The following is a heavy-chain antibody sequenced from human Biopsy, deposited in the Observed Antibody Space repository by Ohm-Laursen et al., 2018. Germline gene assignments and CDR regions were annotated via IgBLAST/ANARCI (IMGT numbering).Heavy chain of an antibody. CDR2: VYYSGST. J-gene: IGHJ4*02. CDR1: GGSISSRNHY. Sequence: SETLSLTCSVSGGSISSRNHYWGWLRQPPGKGLEGIGHVYYSGSTFYNSSLESRVTVSVDTSKNQFHLRLTSMSASDTAVYYCARHSLDDFWSGAHYYFDYWGLGTLVTVSS. CDR3: ARHSLDDFWSGAHYYFDY. D-gene: IGHD3-3*01. V-gene: IGHV4-39*01.